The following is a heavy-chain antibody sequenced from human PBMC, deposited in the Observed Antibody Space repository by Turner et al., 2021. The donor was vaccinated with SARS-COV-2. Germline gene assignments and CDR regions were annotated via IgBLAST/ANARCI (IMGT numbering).Heavy chain of an antibody. CDR1: GYTFTSYN. CDR2: MNPDSGNT. J-gene: IGHJ2*01. D-gene: IGHD2-2*01. V-gene: IGHV1-8*03. Sequence: QVQLVQCGAEVKRPGAAVKVSGMASGYTFTSYNINWVRQATGQGLEWMGWMNPDSGNTAYAQKAQGRVTITRNTSISTAYMELSSLSSEDTAVYYCARGGYCSSTSCSYYWYFDLWGRGTLVTVSS. CDR3: ARGGYCSSTSCSYYWYFDL.